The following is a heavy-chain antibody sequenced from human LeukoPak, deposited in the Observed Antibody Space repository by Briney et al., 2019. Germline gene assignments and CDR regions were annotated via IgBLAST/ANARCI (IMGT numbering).Heavy chain of an antibody. V-gene: IGHV4-38-2*02. Sequence: PSETLSLTCSVSGYSISSGYYWGWIRQPPGKGLEWIGSIYHSGSTYYNPSLKSRVTISVDKSKNQFSLKLSSVTAADTAVYYCASQDYYYDSSGYYTARGAFDIWGQGTMVTVSS. D-gene: IGHD3-22*01. CDR3: ASQDYYYDSSGYYTARGAFDI. CDR1: GYSISSGYY. CDR2: IYHSGST. J-gene: IGHJ3*02.